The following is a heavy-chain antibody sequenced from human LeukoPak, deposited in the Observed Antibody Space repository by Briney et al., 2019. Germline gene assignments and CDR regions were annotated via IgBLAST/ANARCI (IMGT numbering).Heavy chain of an antibody. J-gene: IGHJ4*02. D-gene: IGHD3-22*01. CDR1: GFTVSSNY. Sequence: GGSLRLSCAASGFTVSSNYMSWVRQAPGKGLEWVSVIYSGGGTYYADSVKGRFTISRDNSKNTLYLQMNSLRAEDTAVYYCARDMSSSGYYSDYWGQGTLVTVSS. CDR3: ARDMSSSGYYSDY. V-gene: IGHV3-66*02. CDR2: IYSGGGT.